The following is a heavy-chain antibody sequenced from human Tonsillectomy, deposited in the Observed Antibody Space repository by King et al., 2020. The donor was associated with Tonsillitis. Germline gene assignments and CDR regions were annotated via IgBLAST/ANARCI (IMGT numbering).Heavy chain of an antibody. CDR3: ARDRHQGSTKFDY. D-gene: IGHD2-8*01. CDR2: IYINENT. J-gene: IGHJ4*02. CDR1: GDSISGYY. Sequence: VQLQESGPGLVKPSETLSLTCTVSGDSISGYYWSWIRQPAGKGLEWIGRIYINENTDYNPSLKSRVTMSVDTSKNQFSLKLTSVTAADTAVYYCARDRHQGSTKFDYWGPGTLVTVSS. V-gene: IGHV4-4*07.